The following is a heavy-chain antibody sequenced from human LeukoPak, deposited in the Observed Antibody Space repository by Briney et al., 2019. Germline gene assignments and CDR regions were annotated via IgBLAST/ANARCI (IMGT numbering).Heavy chain of an antibody. CDR1: GFTFSSYE. J-gene: IGHJ1*01. CDR2: ISSSGSTI. D-gene: IGHD4-23*01. V-gene: IGHV3-48*03. Sequence: GGSLRLSCAASGFTFSSYEMNWVRQAPGKGLEWVAYISSSGSTIYYADSVKGRFTISRDNAKNSLYLQMNSLRAEDTAVYYCAREYDYGGNRPGCFQHWGQGTLVTVSS. CDR3: AREYDYGGNRPGCFQH.